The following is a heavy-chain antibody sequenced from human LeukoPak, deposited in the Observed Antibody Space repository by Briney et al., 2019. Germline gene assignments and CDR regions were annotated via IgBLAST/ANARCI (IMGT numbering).Heavy chain of an antibody. J-gene: IGHJ2*01. CDR1: GFTFSDYY. V-gene: IGHV3-7*01. CDR3: ARGPQWLVPDWYFDL. Sequence: GGSLRLSCAASGFTFSDYYMSWIRQAPGKGLEWVANIKQDGSEKYYVDSVKGRFTISRDNAKNSLYLQMNSLRAEDTAVYYCARGPQWLVPDWYFDLWGRGTLVTVSS. D-gene: IGHD6-19*01. CDR2: IKQDGSEK.